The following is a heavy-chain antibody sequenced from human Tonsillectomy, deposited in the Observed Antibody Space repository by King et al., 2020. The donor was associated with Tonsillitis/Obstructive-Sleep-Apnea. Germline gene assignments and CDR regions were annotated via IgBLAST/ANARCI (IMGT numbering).Heavy chain of an antibody. J-gene: IGHJ4*02. Sequence: QLVQSGGGLVQPGGSLRLSCAASGFTFSSYEMNWVRQAPGKGLEWVSYISSSGSTIYYADSVKGRFTISRDTAKNSLYLQMNSLRAEDTAVYYCARFMCEVFGGGRNGGLHYWGQGTLVTLSS. CDR3: ARFMCEVFGGGRNGGLHY. CDR1: GFTFSSYE. V-gene: IGHV3-48*03. CDR2: ISSSGSTI. D-gene: IGHD3-16*01.